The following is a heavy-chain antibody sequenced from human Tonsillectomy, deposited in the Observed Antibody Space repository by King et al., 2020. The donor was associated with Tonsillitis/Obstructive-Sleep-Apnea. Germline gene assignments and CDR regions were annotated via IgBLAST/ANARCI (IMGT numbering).Heavy chain of an antibody. D-gene: IGHD2-21*01. Sequence: VQLVESGGGLVQPGGSLRLSCAASGFTFSSYEMNWVRQAPGKGLEWVSYISSSGSTIYYADSVKGRFTISRDNAKNSLYLQMNSLRAEDTAVYYCARGGKHIVVVIAIQSKGGFDIWGQGTMVTVSS. CDR3: ARGGKHIVVVIAIQSKGGFDI. J-gene: IGHJ3*02. CDR1: GFTFSSYE. V-gene: IGHV3-48*03. CDR2: ISSSGSTI.